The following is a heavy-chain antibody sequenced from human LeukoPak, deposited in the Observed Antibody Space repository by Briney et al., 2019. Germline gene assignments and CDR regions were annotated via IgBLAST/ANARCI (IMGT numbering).Heavy chain of an antibody. CDR3: AKGVRYSEY. CDR2: ISAGGAT. J-gene: IGHJ4*02. CDR1: GFTFSNYA. V-gene: IGHV3-23*01. Sequence: PGGSLRLSCAASGFTFSNYAMNWVRQAPGKGLEWVSGISAGGATYYADSVKGRFTISRDNSKSTLYLEMNSLRDEDTAVYYCAKGVRYSEYWGRGTLVTVSS. D-gene: IGHD3-10*01.